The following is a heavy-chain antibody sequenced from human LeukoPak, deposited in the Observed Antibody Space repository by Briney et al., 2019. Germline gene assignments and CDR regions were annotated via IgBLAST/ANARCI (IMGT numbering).Heavy chain of an antibody. CDR2: MSGNGGST. D-gene: IGHD6-19*01. CDR1: GFTFSSYA. V-gene: IGHV3-23*01. Sequence: PGGSLRLSCAASGFTFSSYALNWVRQAPGTGLEWVSVMSGNGGSTYYADSVKGRFAISRDNSKSTLYLQMNSLRAEDAAVCYCARSLIRSTGWYDYWGQGTLVTVSS. J-gene: IGHJ4*02. CDR3: ARSLIRSTGWYDY.